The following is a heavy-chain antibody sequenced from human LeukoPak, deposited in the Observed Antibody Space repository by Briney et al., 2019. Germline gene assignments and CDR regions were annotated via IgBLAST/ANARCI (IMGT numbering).Heavy chain of an antibody. CDR2: IYYSGST. V-gene: IGHV4-39*01. CDR1: GGSISSSSYS. J-gene: IGHJ4*02. Sequence: SETLSLTRTVSGGSISSSSYSWGWIRQPPGKGLEWIGSIYYSGSTYYNPSLKSRVTISVDTSKNQFSLKLSSVTAADTAVYYCARGDRDCSSTSCYGDFDYWGQGTLVTVSS. D-gene: IGHD2-2*01. CDR3: ARGDRDCSSTSCYGDFDY.